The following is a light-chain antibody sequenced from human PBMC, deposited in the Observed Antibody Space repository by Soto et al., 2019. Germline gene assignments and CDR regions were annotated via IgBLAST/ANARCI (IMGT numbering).Light chain of an antibody. CDR2: GAS. V-gene: IGKV1-27*01. Sequence: DVQMTQSPSSLSASVGDRVTIACRASQGILNYLAWYQQKPGKVPRLLIYGASTLHSGVPSRFSGTGSGTDFTLTITSLQPDDFATYYCQEYTTYSRTFGQGTKVEVK. CDR3: QEYTTYSRT. CDR1: QGILNY. J-gene: IGKJ1*01.